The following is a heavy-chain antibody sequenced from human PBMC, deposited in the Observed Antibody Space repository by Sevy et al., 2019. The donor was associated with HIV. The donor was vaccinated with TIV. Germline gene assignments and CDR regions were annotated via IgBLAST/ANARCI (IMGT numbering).Heavy chain of an antibody. CDR3: ARAANRYCSGGSCYQHAFDI. Sequence: GGSLRLSCAASGFTVSSNYMSWVRQAPGKGLEWVSVIYSGGSTYYADPVKGRFTISRDNSKNTLYLQMNSLRAEDTAVYYCARAANRYCSGGSCYQHAFDIWGQGTIVTVSS. D-gene: IGHD2-15*01. J-gene: IGHJ3*02. V-gene: IGHV3-53*01. CDR2: IYSGGST. CDR1: GFTVSSNY.